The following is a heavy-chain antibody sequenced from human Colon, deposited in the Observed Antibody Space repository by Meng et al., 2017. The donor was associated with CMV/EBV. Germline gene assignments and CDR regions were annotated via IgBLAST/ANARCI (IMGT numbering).Heavy chain of an antibody. V-gene: IGHV4-28*01. CDR3: VRKGTTETYYSD. CDR1: GRSISSTNW. CDR2: IYYSGNT. D-gene: IGHD1-26*01. J-gene: IGHJ4*02. Sequence: QVQLQESGPGLVKPSDTLSLTCAGSGRSISSTNWWGWIRQPPGKGLEWIGYIYYSGNTYYNPYLRSRLTMSVDTSKSEFSLKVTSVTAVDTAVYYCVRKGTTETYYSDWGQGTLVTVSS.